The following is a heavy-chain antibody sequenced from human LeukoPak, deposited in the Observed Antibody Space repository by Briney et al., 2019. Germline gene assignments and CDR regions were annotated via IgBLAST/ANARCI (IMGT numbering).Heavy chain of an antibody. Sequence: QPGRSLRLSCAASGFTFDDYAMPWVRQAPGKGLEWVSGISWNSGSIGYADSVKGRFTISRDNAKNSLYLQMNSLRAEDTALYYCAKGLSGSYWYYFDYWGQGTLVTVSA. D-gene: IGHD1-26*01. CDR1: GFTFDDYA. CDR2: ISWNSGSI. J-gene: IGHJ4*02. V-gene: IGHV3-9*01. CDR3: AKGLSGSYWYYFDY.